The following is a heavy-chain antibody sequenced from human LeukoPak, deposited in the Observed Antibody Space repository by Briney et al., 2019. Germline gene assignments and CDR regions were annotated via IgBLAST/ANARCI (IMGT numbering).Heavy chain of an antibody. CDR3: ARDPLRGPAALYFDY. Sequence: KPSETLSLTCTVSGGSISSYYWSWIRQPAGKGLEWIGRIYTSGSTNYNPSLKSRVTMSVDTSKNQFSLKLSSVTAADTAVYYCARDPLRGPAALYFDYWGQGTLVTVFS. CDR2: IYTSGST. CDR1: GGSISSYY. D-gene: IGHD2-2*01. V-gene: IGHV4-4*07. J-gene: IGHJ4*02.